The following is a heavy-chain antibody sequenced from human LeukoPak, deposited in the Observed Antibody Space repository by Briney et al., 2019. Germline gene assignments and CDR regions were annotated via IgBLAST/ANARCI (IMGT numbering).Heavy chain of an antibody. V-gene: IGHV1-2*02. D-gene: IGHD2-15*01. J-gene: IGHJ4*02. CDR3: ARDTRGVLGYCSGGSCSGDDY. Sequence: AASVKVSCKASGYTFTGYYMHWVRQAPGQGLEWMGWINPNSGGTNYAQKFQGRVTMTRDTSISTAYMELSRLRSDDTAVYYCARDTRGVLGYCSGGSCSGDDYWGQGTLVTVSS. CDR2: INPNSGGT. CDR1: GYTFTGYY.